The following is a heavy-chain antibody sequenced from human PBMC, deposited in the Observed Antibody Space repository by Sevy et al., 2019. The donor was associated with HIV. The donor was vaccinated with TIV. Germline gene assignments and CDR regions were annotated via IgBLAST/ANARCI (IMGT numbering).Heavy chain of an antibody. CDR2: FSFGCGRI. Sequence: GGSLRPSCAASGFTFAKYSMSWVRQAPGKGLEWVSTFSFGCGRINYADSVKGRFTISRDDSKNTLFLQMNSLRAEDTATYSCAREGCTQPHDYWGQGTLVTVSS. CDR3: AREGCTQPHDY. CDR1: GFTFAKYS. V-gene: IGHV3-23*01. J-gene: IGHJ4*02. D-gene: IGHD2-8*01.